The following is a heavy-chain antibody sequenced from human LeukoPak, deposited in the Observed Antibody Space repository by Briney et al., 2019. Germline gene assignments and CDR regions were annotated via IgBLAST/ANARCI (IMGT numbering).Heavy chain of an antibody. CDR2: INPSGGST. Sequence: ASVKVSCKASGYTFTSYYMNWVRQAPGQGLEWMGIINPSGGSTSYAKKFQGRVTMTRDMSTSTIHMDLSSLRSEGTAVYYCTRVRRYCSRNKCYKGFEFWGQGTLVTVSS. J-gene: IGHJ4*02. D-gene: IGHD2-2*02. CDR3: TRVRRYCSRNKCYKGFEF. V-gene: IGHV1-46*01. CDR1: GYTFTSYY.